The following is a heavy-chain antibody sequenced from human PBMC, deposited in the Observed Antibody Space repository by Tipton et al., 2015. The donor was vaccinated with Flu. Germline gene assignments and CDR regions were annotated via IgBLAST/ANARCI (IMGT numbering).Heavy chain of an antibody. Sequence: TLSLTCNVSGISVSSGDYYWSWIRQSPGKEMQWIGQIFFTGTVNYNPSLKSRVTMSIDRSKNQYSLKLTSMTAADTAVYYCAGQLDHYHYGMDVWGQGTTVTVSS. CDR3: AGQLDHYHYGMDV. D-gene: IGHD1-1*01. CDR1: GISVSSGDYY. CDR2: IFFTGTV. V-gene: IGHV4-61*08. J-gene: IGHJ6*02.